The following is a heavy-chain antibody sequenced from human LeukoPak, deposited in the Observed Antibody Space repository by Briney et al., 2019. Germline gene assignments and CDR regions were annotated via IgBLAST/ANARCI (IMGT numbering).Heavy chain of an antibody. Sequence: ASVKVSCKASGYTFSDYYIHWVRQAPGQGLEWMGWINPNSGGTDYAQKFQGRVTMTRDTSINTAYMDLSRLTSDDTAVYYCARAYCSTTTCPRGYYHYSVDVRGKGTTVTVSS. CDR1: GYTFSDYY. J-gene: IGHJ6*03. D-gene: IGHD2-2*01. V-gene: IGHV1-2*02. CDR3: ARAYCSTTTCPRGYYHYSVDV. CDR2: INPNSGGT.